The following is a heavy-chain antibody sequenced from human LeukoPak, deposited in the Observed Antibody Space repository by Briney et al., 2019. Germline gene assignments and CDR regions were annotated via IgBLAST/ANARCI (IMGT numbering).Heavy chain of an antibody. D-gene: IGHD3-22*01. CDR1: GGSFSGYY. CDR3: ARHVLRRGYYYDSSGHFFDY. CDR2: INHSGST. V-gene: IGHV4-34*01. J-gene: IGHJ4*02. Sequence: PSETLSLTCAVYGGSFSGYYWSWIRQPPGKGLEWIGEINHSGSTNYNPSLKSRVTISVDTSKNQFSLKLSSVTAADTAVYYCARHVLRRGYYYDSSGHFFDYWGQGTLVTVSS.